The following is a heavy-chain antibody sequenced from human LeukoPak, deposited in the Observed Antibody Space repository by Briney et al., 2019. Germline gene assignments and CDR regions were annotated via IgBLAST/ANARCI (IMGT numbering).Heavy chain of an antibody. V-gene: IGHV3-21*01. CDR2: ISSSSSYI. D-gene: IGHD2-15*01. J-gene: IGHJ3*02. CDR3: ARSAVASRDAFDI. CDR1: GFTFSSYS. Sequence: GGSLRLSCAASGFTFSSYSMNWVRQAPGKGLEWVSSISSSSSYIYYADSVKGRFTISRDNAENSLYLQMNSLRAEDTAVYYCARSAVASRDAFDIWGQGTMVTVSS.